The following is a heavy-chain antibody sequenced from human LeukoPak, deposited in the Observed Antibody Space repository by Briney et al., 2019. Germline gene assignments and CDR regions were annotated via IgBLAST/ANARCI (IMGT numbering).Heavy chain of an antibody. V-gene: IGHV3-7*01. D-gene: IGHD2-2*01. J-gene: IGHJ4*02. CDR2: INEDGTRT. CDR1: GFTFSSYA. Sequence: GRSLRLSCAASGFTFSSYAMHWVRQAPGKGLEWVANINEDGTRTFYVDSVKGRFTISSDNAKSSIYLQMNSLRADDTAVYYCARNPAKVFPAVYWGQGTLVTVSS. CDR3: ARNPAKVFPAVY.